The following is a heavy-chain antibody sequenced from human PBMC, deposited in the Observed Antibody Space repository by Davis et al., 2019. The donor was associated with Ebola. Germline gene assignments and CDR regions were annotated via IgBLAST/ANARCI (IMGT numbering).Heavy chain of an antibody. V-gene: IGHV4-34*01. CDR1: SGSFSGYY. Sequence: SQTLSLTCAVYSGSFSGYYWSWIRQSTGKGLEWIGEISHTGDTNYNPSLKSRVIISVDTSKNQFSLKLNSVNAADTAMYYCARGQHDLLTGARYAMDGWGRGTTVIVSS. D-gene: IGHD3-9*01. J-gene: IGHJ6*02. CDR2: ISHTGDT. CDR3: ARGQHDLLTGARYAMDG.